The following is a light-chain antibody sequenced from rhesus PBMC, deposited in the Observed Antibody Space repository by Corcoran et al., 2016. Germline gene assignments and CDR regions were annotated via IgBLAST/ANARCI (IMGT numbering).Light chain of an antibody. Sequence: IQMTQSPSSLSASVGDRVTITCRASENVNNYLNWYQQKPEKAHKLLIYKASTLQSGVPSRFSGSGSGTDYTFTISSLQPEDVATYYCQHGYGIPLTFGGGTKVELK. CDR3: QHGYGIPLT. CDR2: KAS. J-gene: IGKJ4*01. CDR1: ENVNNY. V-gene: IGKV1-74*01.